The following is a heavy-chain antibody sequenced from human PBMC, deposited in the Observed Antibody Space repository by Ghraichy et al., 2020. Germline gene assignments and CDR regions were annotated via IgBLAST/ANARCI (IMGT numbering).Heavy chain of an antibody. V-gene: IGHV3-7*03. CDR2: IKHDGSQS. J-gene: IGHJ4*02. CDR1: GFIFSSHW. Sequence: GGSLRLSCAASGFIFSSHWMSWVRQAPGKGLEWVANIKHDGSQSHYVDYVKGRFSISRDNAKNSLDLYMHSLTAEDTGIYYCARGWKEGLRGKTDYWGQGTLVTVAS. D-gene: IGHD3-16*01. CDR3: ARGWKEGLRGKTDY.